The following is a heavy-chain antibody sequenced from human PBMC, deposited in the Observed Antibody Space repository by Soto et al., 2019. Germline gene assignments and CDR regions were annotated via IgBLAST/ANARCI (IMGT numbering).Heavy chain of an antibody. D-gene: IGHD6-13*01. CDR2: ISAYNGNT. Sequence: GASVKVSCKASGYTFTSYGISWVRQAPGQGLEWMGWISAYNGNTNYAQKLQGRVTMTTDTSTSTAYMELRSLRSDDTAVYYCARDFMDRSSWYIGSYWFDPWGQGTLVTVSS. V-gene: IGHV1-18*01. CDR1: GYTFTSYG. CDR3: ARDFMDRSSWYIGSYWFDP. J-gene: IGHJ5*02.